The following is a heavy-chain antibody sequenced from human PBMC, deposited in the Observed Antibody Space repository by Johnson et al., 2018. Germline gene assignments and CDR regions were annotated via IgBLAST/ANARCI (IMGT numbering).Heavy chain of an antibody. J-gene: IGHJ6*02. CDR1: GFTFSGSA. CDR2: IRSKANSSAT. Sequence: VQLVQSGGGLVQXGGSLKLSCAASGFTFSGSAMHWVRQASGKGLEWVGRIRSKANSSATAYAASVTGRFTISRDDSKNTAYLQMNSLKTEDTAVYYCTLCGGESYYYGMDVWGQGTTVTVSS. V-gene: IGHV3-73*01. CDR3: TLCGGESYYYGMDV. D-gene: IGHD3-10*01.